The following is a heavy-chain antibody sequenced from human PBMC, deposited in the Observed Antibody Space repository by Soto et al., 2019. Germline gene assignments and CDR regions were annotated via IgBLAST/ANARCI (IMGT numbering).Heavy chain of an antibody. D-gene: IGHD6-13*01. V-gene: IGHV4-31*03. CDR3: ARIPGVAATDPLSEYY. Sequence: SETLSLTCTVSGGSISSGGYYWSWIRQHPGKGLEWIGYIYYSGSTYYNPSLKSRVTISVDTSKNQFSLKLSSVTAADTAVYYCARIPGVAATDPLSEYYWGQGTLVTVSS. CDR2: IYYSGST. CDR1: GGSISSGGYY. J-gene: IGHJ4*02.